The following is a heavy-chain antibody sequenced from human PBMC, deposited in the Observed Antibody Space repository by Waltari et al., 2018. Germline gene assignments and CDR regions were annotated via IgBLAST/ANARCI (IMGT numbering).Heavy chain of an antibody. CDR1: GFTFSSYA. Sequence: EVQLLESGGGLVQPGGSLRLSCAASGFTFSSYAMSWVRQAQGKGLEWVSAISGSGGSTYSAESVKGRFTISRDNSKNTLYLQMNSLRAEDTAVYYCANDYIVATINAAFDIWGQGTMVTVSS. CDR3: ANDYIVATINAAFDI. V-gene: IGHV3-23*01. D-gene: IGHD5-12*01. CDR2: ISGSGGST. J-gene: IGHJ3*02.